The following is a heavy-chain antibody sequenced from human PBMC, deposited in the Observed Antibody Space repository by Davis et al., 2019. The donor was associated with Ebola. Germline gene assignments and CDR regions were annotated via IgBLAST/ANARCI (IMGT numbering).Heavy chain of an antibody. CDR3: TRPLRGGMDV. Sequence: GGSLRLSCAASGFTFSGSAMHWVRQASGKGLEWVGRIRSKANSYATAYAASVKGRFSISRDDSKSIAYLQMNSLKTEDTAVYYCTRPLRGGMDVWGQGTTVTVSS. J-gene: IGHJ6*02. V-gene: IGHV3-73*01. D-gene: IGHD4-17*01. CDR2: IRSKANSYAT. CDR1: GFTFSGSA.